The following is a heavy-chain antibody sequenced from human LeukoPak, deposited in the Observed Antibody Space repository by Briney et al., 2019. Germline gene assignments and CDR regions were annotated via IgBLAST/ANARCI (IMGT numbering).Heavy chain of an antibody. J-gene: IGHJ4*02. V-gene: IGHV1-69*13. Sequence: SVKVSCKASGGTFSSYAISWVRQAPGQGLEWMGGIIPIFGTANYAQKFQGRVTVTADESTSTAYMELSSLRSEDTAVYYCARGAVAGTHSYFDYWGQGTLVTVSS. CDR2: IIPIFGTA. CDR3: ARGAVAGTHSYFDY. D-gene: IGHD6-19*01. CDR1: GGTFSSYA.